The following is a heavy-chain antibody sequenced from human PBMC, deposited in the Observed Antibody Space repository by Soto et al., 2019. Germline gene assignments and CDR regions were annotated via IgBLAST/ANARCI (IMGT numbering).Heavy chain of an antibody. CDR1: GDSISSDGYY. CDR2: IYYSGSS. V-gene: IGHV4-31*03. J-gene: IGHJ6*02. CDR3: ARVSYGMDV. Sequence: KPSETLSLTCTVSGDSISSDGYYWSWMRQHPGKGLEWIGYIYYSGSSYYNPSLKSRVTISVDASKNQFSLKVSSVTAADTAVYYCARVSYGMDVWGQGTTVTVSS.